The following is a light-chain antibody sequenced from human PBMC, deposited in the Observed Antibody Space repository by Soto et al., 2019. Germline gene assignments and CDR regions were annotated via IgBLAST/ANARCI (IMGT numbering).Light chain of an antibody. CDR2: GAS. J-gene: IGKJ5*01. V-gene: IGKV3D-15*01. CDR3: QQYRCWPMT. Sequence: DIVMTQSPATLSVSPGETATLSCRASQSVDRELAWYVQKPGQAPRRLIYGASTWGTGVPPRFSGSGSGTEFTLTISSLQPEDYAVYYCQQYRCWPMTFGPWTRLEMK. CDR1: QSVDRE.